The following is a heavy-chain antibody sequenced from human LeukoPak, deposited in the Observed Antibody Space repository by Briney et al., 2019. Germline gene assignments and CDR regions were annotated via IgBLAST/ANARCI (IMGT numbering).Heavy chain of an antibody. CDR2: INPNSGGT. CDR3: AREYSSSPWYFDV. D-gene: IGHD6-6*01. Sequence: GASVKVSCXASGYTFTGYYMHWVRQAPGQGLEWMGRINPNSGGTNYAQKFQGRVTMTRDTSISTAYMELSRLRSDDTAVYYCAREYSSSPWYFDVWGRGTLVTVSS. J-gene: IGHJ2*01. CDR1: GYTFTGYY. V-gene: IGHV1-2*06.